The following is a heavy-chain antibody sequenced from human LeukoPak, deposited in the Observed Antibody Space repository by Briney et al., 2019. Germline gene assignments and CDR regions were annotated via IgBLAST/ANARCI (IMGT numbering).Heavy chain of an antibody. Sequence: GGSLRLSCAASGFMFNMYGMSWVGQAAGKGPDWVATIGVSGCHINYADAAKGRFTISRDNPQNTLFLQLRSLRAEDPAVYYCANRGGHCDATTCYQYFDSWGQGTPVTVST. D-gene: IGHD2-2*01. V-gene: IGHV3-23*01. CDR2: IGVSGCHI. CDR1: GFMFNMYG. J-gene: IGHJ4*02. CDR3: ANRGGHCDATTCYQYFDS.